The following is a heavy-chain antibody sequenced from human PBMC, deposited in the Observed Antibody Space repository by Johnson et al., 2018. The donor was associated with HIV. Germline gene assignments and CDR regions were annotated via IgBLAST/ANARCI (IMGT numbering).Heavy chain of an antibody. Sequence: QVQLVESGGGVVQPGRSLRLSCAASGFTFSSYGMHWVRQAPGKGLEWVAAISYDGSNKYYADSVQGRFTISRDNSKNTLYLQMNSLRAEDTAVYYCAKDVERHGAFDIWGQGTMVTVSS. V-gene: IGHV3-30*18. CDR2: ISYDGSNK. CDR3: AKDVERHGAFDI. J-gene: IGHJ3*02. CDR1: GFTFSSYG.